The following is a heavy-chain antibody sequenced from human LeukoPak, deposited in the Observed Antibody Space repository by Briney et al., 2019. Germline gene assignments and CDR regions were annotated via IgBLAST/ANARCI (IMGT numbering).Heavy chain of an antibody. D-gene: IGHD1-26*01. CDR1: GGTFSSYA. Sequence: ASVKVSCKASGGTFSSYAISWVRQAPGQGLEWMGWINPNSGGTKYAQKFQGRVTMTRDTSISTAYMELSRLTSDDTAVYYCERGGTRAFDLWGQGTMVTVSS. CDR3: ERGGTRAFDL. CDR2: INPNSGGT. V-gene: IGHV1-2*02. J-gene: IGHJ3*01.